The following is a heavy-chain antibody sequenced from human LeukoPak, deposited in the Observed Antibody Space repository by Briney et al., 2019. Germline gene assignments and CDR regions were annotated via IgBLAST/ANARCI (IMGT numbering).Heavy chain of an antibody. D-gene: IGHD3-22*01. V-gene: IGHV3-30*04. CDR1: GFTFSSYA. CDR2: ISYDGSNK. CDR3: ARVLYYYDSSGYHPFSY. J-gene: IGHJ4*02. Sequence: PGGSLRFSCAASGFTFSSYAMHWVRQAPGKGLEWVAVISYDGSNKYYADSVKGRFTISRDNSKNTLYLQMNSLGAEDTAVYYCARVLYYYDSSGYHPFSYWGQGTLVTVSS.